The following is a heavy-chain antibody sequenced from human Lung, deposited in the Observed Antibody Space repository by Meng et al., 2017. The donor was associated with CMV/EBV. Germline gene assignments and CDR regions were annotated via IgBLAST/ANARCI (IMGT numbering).Heavy chain of an antibody. CDR2: INHSGST. J-gene: IGHJ4*02. CDR1: GGSFSGYY. V-gene: IGHV4-34*01. D-gene: IGHD2-15*01. Sequence: SETLSLXCAVYGGSFSGYYWSWIRQPPGKGLEWIGEINHSGSTNYNPSLKSRVTISVDTSKNQFSLKLSSVTAADTAVYYCARMVVAPLVFDYWGQGPLVTVSS. CDR3: ARMVVAPLVFDY.